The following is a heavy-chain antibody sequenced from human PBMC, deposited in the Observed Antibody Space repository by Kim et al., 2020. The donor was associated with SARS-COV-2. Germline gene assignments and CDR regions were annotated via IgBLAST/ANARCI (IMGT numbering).Heavy chain of an antibody. CDR2: ISSSSSYI. D-gene: IGHD6-13*01. CDR1: GFTFSSYS. CDR3: AGSGVIAAAGTIDY. V-gene: IGHV3-21*01. J-gene: IGHJ4*02. Sequence: GGSLRLSCAASGFTFSSYSMNWVRQAPGKGLEWVSSISSSSSYIYYADSVKGRFTISRDNAKNALYLQMNSLRAEDTAVYYWAGSGVIAAAGTIDYWGQGTLLTVSS.